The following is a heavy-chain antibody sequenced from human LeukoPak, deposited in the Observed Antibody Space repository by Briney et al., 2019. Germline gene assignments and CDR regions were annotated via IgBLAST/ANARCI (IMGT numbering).Heavy chain of an antibody. CDR3: TRDAANRGTDY. CDR1: GGSISSYY. V-gene: IGHV4-4*07. CDR2: IYTSGST. D-gene: IGHD2/OR15-2a*01. J-gene: IGHJ4*02. Sequence: SETLSLTCTDPGGSISSYYWSWIRQPAGKGLEWIGRIYTSGSTNYNPSLKSRVTMSVDTSKNQFSLKLSSVTAADTAVYYCTRDAANRGTDYWGQGTLVTVSS.